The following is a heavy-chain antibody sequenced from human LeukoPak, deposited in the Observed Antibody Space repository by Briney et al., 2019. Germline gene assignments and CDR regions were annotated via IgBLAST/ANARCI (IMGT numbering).Heavy chain of an antibody. CDR3: ARDYSGYDLFDY. CDR2: ISAYNGST. CDR1: GYTFTSYG. J-gene: IGHJ4*02. V-gene: IGHV1-18*01. Sequence: ASVKVSCKASGYTFTSYGISWVRQAPGQGLEWMGWISAYNGSTNYAQKLQGRVTMTTDTSTSTAYMELRSLRSDDTAVYYCARDYSGYDLFDYWGQGTLVTVSS. D-gene: IGHD5-12*01.